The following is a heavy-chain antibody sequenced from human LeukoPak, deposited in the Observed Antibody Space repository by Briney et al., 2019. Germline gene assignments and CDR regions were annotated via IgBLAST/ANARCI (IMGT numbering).Heavy chain of an antibody. CDR3: ARDKKDYYDSSGYYTSPGFDP. J-gene: IGHJ5*02. Sequence: ASVKVSFKASGGTFSSYAISWVRQAPGQGREWMGRIIPIFGTANYAQTFQGRVTITTGESTSTAYMELSSLRSEDTAVYYCARDKKDYYDSSGYYTSPGFDPWGQGTLVTVSS. V-gene: IGHV1-69*05. CDR1: GGTFSSYA. CDR2: IIPIFGTA. D-gene: IGHD3-22*01.